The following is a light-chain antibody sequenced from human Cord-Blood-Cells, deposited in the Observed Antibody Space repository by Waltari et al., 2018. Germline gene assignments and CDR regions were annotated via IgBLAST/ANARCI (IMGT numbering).Light chain of an antibody. V-gene: IGLV2-23*01. CDR1: SSAVGSYNI. CDR3: CSYAGSSTYV. Sequence: QSALTPPASVSGSPAQSLTISCTGPSSAVGSYNIVSWYQQPPGKAPKLMMYEGSKRPSGVSNRFSCSKSGNTASLTISGLQAEDEADYYCCSYAGSSTYVFGTGTKVTVL. J-gene: IGLJ1*01. CDR2: EGS.